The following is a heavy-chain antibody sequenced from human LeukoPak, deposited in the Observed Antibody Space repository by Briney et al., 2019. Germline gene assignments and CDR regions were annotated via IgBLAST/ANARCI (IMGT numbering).Heavy chain of an antibody. J-gene: IGHJ4*02. CDR1: GFTFSSYE. Sequence: PGGSLRLSCAASGFTFSSYEMNRVRQAPGKGLEWVSYISSSGSTIYYADSVKGRFTISRDNAKNSLYLQMNSLRAEDTAVYYCARVLVVPAATGYSFDYWGQGTLVTVSS. CDR3: ARVLVVPAATGYSFDY. CDR2: ISSSGSTI. D-gene: IGHD2-2*01. V-gene: IGHV3-48*03.